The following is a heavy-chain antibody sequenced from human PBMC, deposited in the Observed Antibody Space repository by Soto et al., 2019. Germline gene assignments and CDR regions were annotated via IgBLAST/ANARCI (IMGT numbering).Heavy chain of an antibody. J-gene: IGHJ4*02. Sequence: EVQLVESGGGLVQPGWSLRLSCAASGFTFSSYWMHWVRQAPGKGLVWVSRINGDGSSTNYADSVRGRFIISRDNATNTLYLQMNGLRAEDTAVYYCAVKANTNGWFVGDYWGQGNLVTVSS. CDR2: INGDGSST. D-gene: IGHD3-10*01. CDR1: GFTFSSYW. CDR3: AVKANTNGWFVGDY. V-gene: IGHV3-74*01.